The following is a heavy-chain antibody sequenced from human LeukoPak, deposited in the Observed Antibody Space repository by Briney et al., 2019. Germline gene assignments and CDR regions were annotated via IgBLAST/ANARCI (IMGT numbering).Heavy chain of an antibody. Sequence: KPSETLSLTCTVSGGSISRYYWSWIGQPAGKGLEWIGRIYTSGSTNYNPSLKSRVTMSVDTSKNQFSLKLSSVTAADTAVYYCARAAITMIHWYFDLWGRGTLVTVSS. V-gene: IGHV4-4*07. J-gene: IGHJ2*01. D-gene: IGHD3-22*01. CDR3: ARAAITMIHWYFDL. CDR1: GGSISRYY. CDR2: IYTSGST.